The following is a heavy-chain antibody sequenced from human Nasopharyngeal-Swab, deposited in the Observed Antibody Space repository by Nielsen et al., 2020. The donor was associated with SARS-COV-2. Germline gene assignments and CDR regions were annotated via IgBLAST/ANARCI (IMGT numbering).Heavy chain of an antibody. J-gene: IGHJ6*04. V-gene: IGHV5-10-1*01. D-gene: IGHD3-22*01. CDR2: IDPSDSYT. CDR1: GYSFTSYW. Sequence: GGSLRLSCKGSGYSFTSYWISWVRQMPGKGLEWMGRIDPSDSYTNYSPSFQGHVTISADKSISTAYLQWSSLKASDTAMYYCARQIFGSGYLPTAPGMDVWGKGTTVTVSS. CDR3: ARQIFGSGYLPTAPGMDV.